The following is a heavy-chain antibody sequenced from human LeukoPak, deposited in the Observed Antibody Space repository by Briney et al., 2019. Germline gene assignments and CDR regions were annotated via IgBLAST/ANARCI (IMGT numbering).Heavy chain of an antibody. CDR1: GFAFSNYW. J-gene: IGHJ4*02. CDR2: IISDGSST. Sequence: PGGSLRLSCAASGFAFSNYWMHWVRQTPGKGLVWVSRIISDGSSTSYADPVKGRFTISRDNAKNTLYLQMNSLRAEDTAVYYCARDGSLPDYWGQGTLVTVSS. V-gene: IGHV3-74*01. CDR3: ARDGSLPDY.